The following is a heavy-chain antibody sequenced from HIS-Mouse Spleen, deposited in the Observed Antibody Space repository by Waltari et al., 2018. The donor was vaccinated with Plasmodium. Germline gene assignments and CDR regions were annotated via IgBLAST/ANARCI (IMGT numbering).Heavy chain of an antibody. Sequence: QVQLVQSGAEVKKPGASVKVSCKASGYTFTSYYMHWVRQAPGQGLEWMGIINPSGGSTSYAQKFQGRVTMTRDTSTSTVYMELSSLRSEDTAVYYCAREEGYRRYNWNDWNWFDPWGQGTLVTVSP. V-gene: IGHV1-46*01. CDR2: INPSGGST. CDR3: AREEGYRRYNWNDWNWFDP. CDR1: GYTFTSYY. J-gene: IGHJ5*02. D-gene: IGHD1-1*01.